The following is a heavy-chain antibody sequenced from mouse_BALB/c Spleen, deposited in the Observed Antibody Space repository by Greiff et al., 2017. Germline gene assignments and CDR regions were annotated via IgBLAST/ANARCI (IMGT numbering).Heavy chain of an antibody. CDR2: INPYYGST. CDR3: ARFDGYYPYYFDY. Sequence: VQLQQTGPELVKPGASVKISCKASGYSFTDYIMLWVKQSHGKSLEWIGNINPYYGSTSYNLKFKGKATLTVDKSSSTAYMQLNSLTSEDSAVYYCARFDGYYPYYFDYWGQGTTLTVSS. CDR1: GYSFTDYI. J-gene: IGHJ2*01. V-gene: IGHV1-39*01. D-gene: IGHD2-3*01.